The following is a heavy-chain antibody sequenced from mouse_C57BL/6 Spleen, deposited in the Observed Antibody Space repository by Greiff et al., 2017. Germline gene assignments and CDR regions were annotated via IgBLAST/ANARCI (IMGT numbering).Heavy chain of an antibody. CDR2: IHPNSGST. CDR3: ARGSNSAVDY. Sequence: QVQLQQPGAELVKPGASVKLSCTASGYTFTSYWMHWVKQRPEQGLEWIGMIHPNSGSTNYNEKFKSKATLTVDKSSSTAYMQLSSLTSEDSAGYYCARGSNSAVDYWGQGTTLTVSS. V-gene: IGHV1-64*01. D-gene: IGHD2-5*01. CDR1: GYTFTSYW. J-gene: IGHJ2*01.